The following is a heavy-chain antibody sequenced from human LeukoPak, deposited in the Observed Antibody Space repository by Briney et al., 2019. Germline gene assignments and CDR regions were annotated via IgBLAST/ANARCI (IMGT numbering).Heavy chain of an antibody. J-gene: IGHJ4*02. CDR1: GLIFSNYA. Sequence: PGGSLRLSCAASGLIFSNYAMTWVRQAPGKGLEWVSAISGGGGTTYYTDSVKGRFTISSDNSKNTLYLQMNSLRAEDTGIYYCAKDLGTKWTTVTTGYFDYWGQGTLVTVSS. CDR2: ISGGGGTT. CDR3: AKDLGTKWTTVTTGYFDY. D-gene: IGHD4-17*01. V-gene: IGHV3-23*01.